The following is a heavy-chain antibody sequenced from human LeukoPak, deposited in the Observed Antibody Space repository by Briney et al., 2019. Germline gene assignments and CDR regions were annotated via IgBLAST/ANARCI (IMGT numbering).Heavy chain of an antibody. J-gene: IGHJ4*02. V-gene: IGHV6-1*01. Sequence: SQTHSLPCAISIDRHSSNNAAWNSIRQSPSRGLEWLGRTYHRSKWYNDYAPSVKSRMIINPDTSKNQFSLQLNSVIPEDTAVYYCARDQDGFEYWGQGTLVTVSS. CDR1: IDRHSSNNAA. CDR3: ARDQDGFEY. CDR2: TYHRSKWYN.